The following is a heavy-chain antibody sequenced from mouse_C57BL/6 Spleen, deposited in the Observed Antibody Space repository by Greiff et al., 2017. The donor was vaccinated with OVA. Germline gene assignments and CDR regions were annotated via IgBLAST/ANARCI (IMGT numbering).Heavy chain of an antibody. Sequence: EVMLVESGGGLVKPGGSLKLSCAASGFTFSDYGMHWVRQAPEKGLEWVAYISSGSSTIYYADTVQGRFTISRDNAKNTLFLQMTSLRSEDTAMDYCARRDGEDAMDYWGQGTSVTVSS. J-gene: IGHJ4*01. D-gene: IGHD3-3*01. CDR2: ISSGSSTI. CDR1: GFTFSDYG. CDR3: ARRDGEDAMDY. V-gene: IGHV5-17*01.